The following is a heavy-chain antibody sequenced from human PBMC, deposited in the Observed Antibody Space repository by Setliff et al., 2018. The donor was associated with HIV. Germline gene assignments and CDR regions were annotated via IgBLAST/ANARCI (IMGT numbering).Heavy chain of an antibody. J-gene: IGHJ4*02. CDR1: DSGTYY. Sequence: SETLSLTCTVSDSGTYYWSWIRQPAGKGLEWIGRVSSRGDTNYNPSLKSRVTISVDTSKNQFSLKLRSVTAADTAIYYCARAYSSSWIFDYWGQGTLVTVSS. D-gene: IGHD6-13*01. CDR3: ARAYSSSWIFDY. V-gene: IGHV4-4*07. CDR2: VSSRGDT.